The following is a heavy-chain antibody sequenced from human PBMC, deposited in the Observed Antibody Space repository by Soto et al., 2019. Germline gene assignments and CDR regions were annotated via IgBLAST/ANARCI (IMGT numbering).Heavy chain of an antibody. D-gene: IGHD2-15*01. Sequence: QVQLQESGPGLVNPSQTLSLTCTVSGASIRSGDYFWSWIRQPPGKGLEWIGYISYSGSTYYNPSLESRVSMSVDTSTNQFSLKLSSVTAADTAVYFCARGADIAVVITATPDYWFDPWGQGTLVTVSS. CDR3: ARGADIAVVITATPDYWFDP. V-gene: IGHV4-30-4*01. J-gene: IGHJ5*02. CDR2: ISYSGST. CDR1: GASIRSGDYF.